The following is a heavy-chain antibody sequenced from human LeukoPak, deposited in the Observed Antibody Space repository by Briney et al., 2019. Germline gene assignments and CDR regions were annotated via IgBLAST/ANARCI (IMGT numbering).Heavy chain of an antibody. V-gene: IGHV1-18*01. J-gene: IGHJ5*02. D-gene: IGHD2-15*01. Sequence: ASVKVSCKASGYSFINYGITWVRQAAGQGLEWMGWSSPYNGKTNYAQKFQGRVTMTTDTPTNTAYMELRSLRSDDTAVYYCARGGIDIVTVPVSNWFDPWGQGTLVTVSS. CDR3: ARGGIDIVTVPVSNWFDP. CDR2: SSPYNGKT. CDR1: GYSFINYG.